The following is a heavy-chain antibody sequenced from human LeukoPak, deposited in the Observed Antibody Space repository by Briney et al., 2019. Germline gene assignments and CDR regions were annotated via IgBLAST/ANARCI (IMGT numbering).Heavy chain of an antibody. V-gene: IGHV1-69*13. CDR2: IIPIFGTA. CDR1: GGTFSSYA. J-gene: IGHJ3*02. Sequence: SVKVSCKASGGTFSSYAISWVRQAPGQGLEWMGGIIPIFGTANYAQKFQGRVTITADESTSTAYMELSSLRSEDTAVYYCARATDILTGYYRDAFDIWGQGTMVTVSS. CDR3: ARATDILTGYYRDAFDI. D-gene: IGHD3-9*01.